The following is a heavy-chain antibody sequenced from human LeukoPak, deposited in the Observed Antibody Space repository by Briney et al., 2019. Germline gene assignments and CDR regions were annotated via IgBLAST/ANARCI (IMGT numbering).Heavy chain of an antibody. Sequence: GGSLRLSCAASGFTFSSYAMHWVRQAPGKGLEWVAVISYDGSNKYYADSVKGRFTISRDNSKNTLYLQMNSLRAEDTAVYYCAREVVPAATYYYYYYMDVWGKGTTVTVSS. V-gene: IGHV3-30*04. CDR3: AREVVPAATYYYYYYMDV. D-gene: IGHD2-2*01. J-gene: IGHJ6*03. CDR1: GFTFSSYA. CDR2: ISYDGSNK.